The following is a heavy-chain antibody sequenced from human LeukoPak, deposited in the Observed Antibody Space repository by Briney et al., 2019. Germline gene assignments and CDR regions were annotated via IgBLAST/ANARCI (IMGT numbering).Heavy chain of an antibody. J-gene: IGHJ4*02. CDR2: IIPILTTA. CDR1: GGTFSSYA. V-gene: IGHV1-69*13. D-gene: IGHD1-26*01. CDR3: ARELPAPPPHKYFDC. Sequence: SVKVSCKASGGTFSSYAINWVRQAPGQGLEWMGDIIPILTTANYAQNFQGRVTITADESTSTAYMELSSLRSEDTAAYYCARELPAPPPHKYFDCWGQGTLVTVSS.